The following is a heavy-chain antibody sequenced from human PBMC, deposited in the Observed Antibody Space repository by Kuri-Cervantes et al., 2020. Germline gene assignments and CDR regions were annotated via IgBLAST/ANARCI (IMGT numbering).Heavy chain of an antibody. CDR2: ISYDGSNK. V-gene: IGHV3-30-3*01. CDR1: GFTFSSYA. Sequence: GESLKISCAASGFTFSSYAMHWVRQAPGKGLEWVAVISYDGSNKYYVDSVKGRFTISRDNSKNTLYLQMNSLRAEDTAVYYCARDSTVTTFGGYYYGMDVWDQGTTVTVSS. CDR3: ARDSTVTTFGGYYYGMDV. J-gene: IGHJ6*02. D-gene: IGHD3-16*01.